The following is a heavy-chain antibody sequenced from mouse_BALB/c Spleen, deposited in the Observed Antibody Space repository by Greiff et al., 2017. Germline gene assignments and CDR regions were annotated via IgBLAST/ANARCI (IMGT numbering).Heavy chain of an antibody. CDR3: TRWLLPFDY. CDR1: GFTFSNYW. D-gene: IGHD2-3*01. Sequence: EVKLVESGGGLVKPGGSLKLSCVASGFTFSNYWMNWVRQSPEKGLEWVAEIRLKSNNYATHYAESVKGRFTISRDDSKSSVYLQMNNLRAEDTGIYYCTRWLLPFDYWGQGTTLTVSS. CDR2: IRLKSNNYAT. J-gene: IGHJ2*01. V-gene: IGHV6-6*02.